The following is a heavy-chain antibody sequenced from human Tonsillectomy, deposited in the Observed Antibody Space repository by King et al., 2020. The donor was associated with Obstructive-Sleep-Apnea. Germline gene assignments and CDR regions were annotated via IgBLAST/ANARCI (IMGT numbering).Heavy chain of an antibody. Sequence: VQLQESGPGLVKPSETLSLTCTVSGDSITSYYWSWIRQPPGKGLEWIGYIHYTGSTNYNPSLKSRVTMSIDTSKNQFSLKLSSVTAADTAVYYCARDSWLPPEGRYLNYGGKETRAPVSS. D-gene: IGHD6-19*01. V-gene: IGHV4-59*01. CDR3: ARDSWLPPEGRYLNY. CDR1: GDSITSYY. CDR2: IHYTGST. J-gene: IGHJ4*02.